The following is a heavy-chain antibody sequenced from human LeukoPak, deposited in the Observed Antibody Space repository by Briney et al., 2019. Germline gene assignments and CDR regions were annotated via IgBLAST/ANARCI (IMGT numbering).Heavy chain of an antibody. CDR2: ISSSSSYI. CDR1: GFTFHHYL. V-gene: IGHV3-21*01. CDR3: ASPITILRGATPYFDY. J-gene: IGHJ4*02. D-gene: IGHD1-26*01. Sequence: GGSLRLPCAVSGFTFHHYLLQCVRRAPGKGLEWVSSISSSSSYIYYADSVKGRFTISRDNAKNSLYLQMNSLRAEDTAVYYCASPITILRGATPYFDYWGQGTLVTVSS.